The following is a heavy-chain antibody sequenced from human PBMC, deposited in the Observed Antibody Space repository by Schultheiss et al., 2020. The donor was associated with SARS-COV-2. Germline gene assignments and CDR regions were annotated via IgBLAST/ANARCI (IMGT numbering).Heavy chain of an antibody. J-gene: IGHJ5*02. V-gene: IGHV3-66*01. D-gene: IGHD6-13*01. Sequence: GGSLRLSCAASGFTVSSNYMSWVRQAPGKGLEWVSVIYSGGSTYYADSVKGRFTISRDNSKNTLYLQMNSLRAEDTAVYYCAREMGYSSSWEGFDPWGQGTLVTVSS. CDR1: GFTVSSNY. CDR3: AREMGYSSSWEGFDP. CDR2: IYSGGST.